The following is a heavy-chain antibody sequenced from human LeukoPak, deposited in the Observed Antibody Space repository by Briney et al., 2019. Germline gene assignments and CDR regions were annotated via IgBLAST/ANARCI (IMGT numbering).Heavy chain of an antibody. D-gene: IGHD6-19*01. J-gene: IGHJ4*02. V-gene: IGHV3-23*01. Sequence: GGSLRLSCAASGFTFNRNAISWVRQAPGKGLEWVSTIGGSGDKTFYADSVKGRFTISRDNSKNMVHLQMNSLTGEDTALFYFVERGDASSGWGDHDFWGQGALVTFSS. CDR1: GFTFNRNA. CDR3: VERGDASSGWGDHDF. CDR2: IGGSGDKT.